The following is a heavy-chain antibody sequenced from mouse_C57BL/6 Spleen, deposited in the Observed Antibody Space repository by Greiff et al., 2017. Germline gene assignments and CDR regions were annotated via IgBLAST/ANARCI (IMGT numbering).Heavy chain of an antibody. CDR2: INYDGSST. V-gene: IGHV5-16*01. J-gene: IGHJ1*03. CDR3: AREYYGSSYRWYFDV. Sequence: EVQLVESEGGLVQPGSSMKLSCTASGFTFSDYYMAWVRQVPEKGLEWVANINYDGSSTYYLDSLKSRFIISRDNAKNILYRQMSSLKSEDTATYYGAREYYGSSYRWYFDVWGTGTTVTVSS. D-gene: IGHD1-1*01. CDR1: GFTFSDYY.